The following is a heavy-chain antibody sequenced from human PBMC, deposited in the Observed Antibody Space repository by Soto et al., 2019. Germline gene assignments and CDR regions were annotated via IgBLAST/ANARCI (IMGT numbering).Heavy chain of an antibody. CDR2: INPNSGGT. Sequence: ASVKVSCKASGYTFTGYYMHWVRQAPGQGLEWMGWINPNSGGTNYAQKFQGRVTMTRDTSISTAYMELSRLRSDDTAVYYCARVRKGPYVWGSYRYAFDIWGQGTMVTVSS. CDR1: GYTFTGYY. V-gene: IGHV1-2*02. J-gene: IGHJ3*02. CDR3: ARVRKGPYVWGSYRYAFDI. D-gene: IGHD3-16*02.